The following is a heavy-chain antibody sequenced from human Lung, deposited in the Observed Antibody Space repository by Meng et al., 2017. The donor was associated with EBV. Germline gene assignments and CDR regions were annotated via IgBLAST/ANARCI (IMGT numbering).Heavy chain of an antibody. CDR1: GFTFSSYS. V-gene: IGHV3-21*01. CDR2: ISSSSYI. CDR3: ARSTGSYYFDY. J-gene: IGHJ4*02. Sequence: EVQLVESGGXLVKPGGSLRLYCSASGFTFSSYSMNWVRQAPGKGLEWVSSISSSSYIYYADSVKGRFTISRDNAKNSLYLQMNSLRAEDTAVYYCARSTGSYYFDYWGQGTLVTVAS. D-gene: IGHD3-10*01.